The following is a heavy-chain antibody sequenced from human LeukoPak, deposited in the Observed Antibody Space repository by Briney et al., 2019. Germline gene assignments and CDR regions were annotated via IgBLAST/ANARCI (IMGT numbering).Heavy chain of an antibody. Sequence: PSETLSLTCAVYGGSFSGYYWSWIRQPPGEGLEWIGEINHSGSTNYNPSLESRVTISVDTSKNQFSLKLSSVTAADTAVYYCARSPSYKQQLVHFQHWGQGTLVTVSS. D-gene: IGHD6-13*01. J-gene: IGHJ1*01. CDR2: INHSGST. CDR3: ARSPSYKQQLVHFQH. CDR1: GGSFSGYY. V-gene: IGHV4-34*01.